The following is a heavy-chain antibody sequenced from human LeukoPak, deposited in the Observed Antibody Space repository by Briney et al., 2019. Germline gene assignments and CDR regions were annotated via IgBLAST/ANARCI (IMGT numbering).Heavy chain of an antibody. CDR3: ARDLEYCSGGSCYDWFDP. CDR2: ISSTGSYI. J-gene: IGHJ5*02. Sequence: PGGSLRLSCAASGFTFSTSNMTWVRQAPGKGLEWVSSISSTGSYIYFADSVKGRFTISRDNAKNSLYLQMNSLRAEDTAVYYCARDLEYCSGGSCYDWFDPWGQGTLVTVSS. D-gene: IGHD2-15*01. V-gene: IGHV3-21*01. CDR1: GFTFSTSN.